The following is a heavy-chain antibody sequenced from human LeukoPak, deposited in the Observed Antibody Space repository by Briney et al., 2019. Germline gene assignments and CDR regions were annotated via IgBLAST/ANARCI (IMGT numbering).Heavy chain of an antibody. CDR2: ISSSGTYA. Sequence: GESLRLSCVASGSTFSDYYMSWIRQAPGKGLQYVSYISSSGTYANYANSVKGRFTNSRDNAKNSLYLQMNSLRADDTAVYYCARGGYDILTGTSFFDPWGQGTLVTVCS. D-gene: IGHD3-9*01. J-gene: IGHJ5*02. CDR1: GSTFSDYY. CDR3: ARGGYDILTGTSFFDP. V-gene: IGHV3-11*05.